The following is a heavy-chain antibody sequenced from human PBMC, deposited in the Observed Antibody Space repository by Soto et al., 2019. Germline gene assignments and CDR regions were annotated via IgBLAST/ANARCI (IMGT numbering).Heavy chain of an antibody. CDR2: ISSSGSTI. CDR3: ARDDRIYDSSGYYFDY. V-gene: IGHV3-11*01. J-gene: IGHJ4*02. CDR1: GFTFSDYY. Sequence: PVGSLRLSCAASGFTFSDYYMSWIRQAPGKGLEWVSYISSSGSTIYYADSVKGRFTISRDNAKNSLYLQMNSLRAEDTAVYYCARDDRIYDSSGYYFDYWGQGTLVTVSS. D-gene: IGHD3-22*01.